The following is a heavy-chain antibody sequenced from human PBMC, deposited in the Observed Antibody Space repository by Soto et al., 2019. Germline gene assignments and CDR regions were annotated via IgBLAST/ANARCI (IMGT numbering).Heavy chain of an antibody. V-gene: IGHV5-51*01. CDR2: IFPGDSDT. CDR1: GYSFTNNW. J-gene: IGHJ3*02. D-gene: IGHD2-8*01. CDR3: ASSPTNDAFDI. Sequence: GGSLKISCQDSGYSFTNNWILWVRQMPGKGLEWMGSIFPGDSDTRYSPSFQGQVTISADKSISTAYLQWSRLKSSDTAVYYCASSPTNDAFDIWGQGTMVTVSS.